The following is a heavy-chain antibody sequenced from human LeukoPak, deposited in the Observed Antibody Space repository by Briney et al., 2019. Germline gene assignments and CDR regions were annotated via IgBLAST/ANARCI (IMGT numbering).Heavy chain of an antibody. D-gene: IGHD6-13*01. Sequence: GGSLRLSCEASGFTFSAYAMTWVRQAPGKGLEWVSYISTSSNTIYYADSVKGRFTISRDNAKNSLYLQMNSLRDEDTAVYYCARVRIGAAGSYYFDYWGQGTLVTVSS. CDR3: ARVRIGAAGSYYFDY. V-gene: IGHV3-48*02. J-gene: IGHJ4*02. CDR1: GFTFSAYA. CDR2: ISTSSNTI.